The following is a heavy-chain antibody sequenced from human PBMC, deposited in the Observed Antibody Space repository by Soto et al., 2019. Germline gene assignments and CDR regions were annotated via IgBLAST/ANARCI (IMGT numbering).Heavy chain of an antibody. CDR1: GASISNTDW. CDR2: IYHSGTT. D-gene: IGHD6-13*01. CDR3: AIPGAGDFDY. V-gene: IGHV4-4*02. J-gene: IGHJ4*02. Sequence: QVQLQESGPGLVEPSGTLSLTCAVSGASISNTDWWSWVRQPPGKGLAWIGEIYHSGTTNCDPSLKRRVTISLGKSKGQFSLKLTSVTAADTAVYYCAIPGAGDFDYWGQGTLVTVSS.